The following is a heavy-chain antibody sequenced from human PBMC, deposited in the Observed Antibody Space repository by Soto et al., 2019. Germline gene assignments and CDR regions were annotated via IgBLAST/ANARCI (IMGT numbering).Heavy chain of an antibody. CDR3: AKTITLSPSDDSRGRGALIDH. J-gene: IGHJ4*02. CDR1: GFTFSVFG. Sequence: QVHLVESGGGVVQPGGSLRLSCAASGFTFSVFGMHSVRQAPGKGPEWVAVISHEGNSKHYADSVKGRFTISRDNAKNTLSLLMDSLRPEDTALYYCAKTITLSPSDDSRGRGALIDHWGQGTLVTVSS. CDR2: ISHEGNSK. V-gene: IGHV3-30*18. D-gene: IGHD6-19*01.